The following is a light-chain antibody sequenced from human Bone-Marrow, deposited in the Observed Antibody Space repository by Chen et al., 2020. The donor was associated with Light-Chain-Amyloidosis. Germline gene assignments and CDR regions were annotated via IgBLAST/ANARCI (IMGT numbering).Light chain of an antibody. V-gene: IGLV3-25*03. CDR1: DLPTKY. CDR3: QSADSSGTYEVI. Sequence: SYELTQPPSVSVSPGQTARITCSGDDLPTKYAYWYQQKPGQAPVLVIHRDIERPSGISERFSGSSSGTTATLTISGVQAEDEDYYHCQSADSSGTYEVIFGGGTKLTVL. J-gene: IGLJ2*01. CDR2: RDI.